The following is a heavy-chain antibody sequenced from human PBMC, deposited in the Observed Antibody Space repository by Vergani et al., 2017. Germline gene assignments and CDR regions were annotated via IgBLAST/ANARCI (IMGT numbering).Heavy chain of an antibody. J-gene: IGHJ5*02. Sequence: QVQLVESGGGVVQPGRSLRLSCAASGFRFSSYGMNWVRQAPGKGLEWVAVIWYDGSNKYYADSVKGRFTISRDNSQNTVNLQMNSLRVDDTAVYYCAKDRAGGSRSSRWFDPWGQGTLVTVSS. CDR3: AKDRAGGSRSSRWFDP. D-gene: IGHD2-15*01. CDR1: GFRFSSYG. CDR2: IWYDGSNK. V-gene: IGHV3-33*06.